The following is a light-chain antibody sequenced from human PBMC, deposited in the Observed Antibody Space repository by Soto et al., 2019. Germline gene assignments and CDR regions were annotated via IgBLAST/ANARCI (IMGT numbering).Light chain of an antibody. J-gene: IGKJ5*01. CDR3: QQYGGSPAIT. CDR1: QRVSSNY. CDR2: GAS. Sequence: EIVLTQSPGTLSLSPGERATLSCRASQRVSSNYLAWYQQKPGQAPRLLIYGASSRATGIPDRFSGSGSGTDFTLTISRLEPEDFAVYYCQQYGGSPAITFGQGTRLEIK. V-gene: IGKV3-20*01.